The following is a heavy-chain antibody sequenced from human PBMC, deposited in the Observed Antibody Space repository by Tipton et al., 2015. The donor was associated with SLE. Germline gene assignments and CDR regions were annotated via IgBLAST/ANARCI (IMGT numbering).Heavy chain of an antibody. D-gene: IGHD7-27*01. V-gene: IGHV4-4*09. J-gene: IGHJ4*02. CDR2: IYTSGST. CDR1: GGSFSGYY. Sequence: TLSLTCAVYGGSFSGYYWSWIRQPPGKGLEWIGYIYTSGSTNYNPSLKSRVTISVDTSRNQFSLKLRSVTAADTAVYYCARWGRLPFDYWGQGTLVTVSS. CDR3: ARWGRLPFDY.